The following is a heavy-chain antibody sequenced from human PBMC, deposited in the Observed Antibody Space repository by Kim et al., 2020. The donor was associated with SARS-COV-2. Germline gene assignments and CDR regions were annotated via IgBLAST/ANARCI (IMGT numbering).Heavy chain of an antibody. D-gene: IGHD6-13*01. V-gene: IGHV1-2*02. CDR1: GYTFTGYY. Sequence: ASVKVSCKASGYTFTGYYMHWVRQAPGQGLEWMGWINPNSGGTNYAQKFQGRVTMTRDTSISTAYMELSRLRSDDTAVYYCARGYSSSWYWGHDAFDIWGQGTMVTVSS. CDR3: ARGYSSSWYWGHDAFDI. CDR2: INPNSGGT. J-gene: IGHJ3*02.